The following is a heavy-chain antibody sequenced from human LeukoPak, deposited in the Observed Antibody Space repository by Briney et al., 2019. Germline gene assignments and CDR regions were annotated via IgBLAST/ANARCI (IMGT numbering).Heavy chain of an antibody. CDR2: INHSGST. D-gene: IGHD1-26*01. Sequence: PSETLSLTCAVYGGSFSGYYWSWIRQPPGKGLEWIGEINHSGSTNYNPSLKRRVTISVDTSKNQFSLKLSSVTAADTAVYYCARGRGRGFTYFDYWGQGTLVTVSS. J-gene: IGHJ4*02. V-gene: IGHV4-34*01. CDR1: GGSFSGYY. CDR3: ARGRGRGFTYFDY.